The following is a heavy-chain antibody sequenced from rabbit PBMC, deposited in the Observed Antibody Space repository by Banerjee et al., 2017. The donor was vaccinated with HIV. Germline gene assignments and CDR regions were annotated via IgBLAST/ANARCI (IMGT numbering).Heavy chain of an antibody. Sequence: QSLEESGGGLVQPEGSLTLTCTASGFTLSTYWMCWVRQAPGKGLEWIGCIYTGSSSTYFASWAKGRFTISKASSTTVTLQMTSLTAADPAPYFCAREEGSSYLFMLWGPGTLVTVS. V-gene: IGHV1S40*01. CDR3: AREEGSSYLFML. CDR2: IYTGSSST. D-gene: IGHD8-1*01. J-gene: IGHJ4*01. CDR1: GFTLSTYW.